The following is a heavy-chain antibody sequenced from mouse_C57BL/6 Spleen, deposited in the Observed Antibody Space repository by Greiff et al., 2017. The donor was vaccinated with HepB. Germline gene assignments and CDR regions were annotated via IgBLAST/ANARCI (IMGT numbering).Heavy chain of an antibody. CDR1: GYTFTDYY. V-gene: IGHV1-26*01. Sequence: VQLQQSGPELVKPGASVKLSCKASGYTFTDYYMNWVKQSHGKSLEWIGAINPNNGGTSYNQKFKGKATLTVDKASSTAYMELRSLTSEDSEVYDGAGDYGTGGYAMDDWGQGTSVTVSS. D-gene: IGHD1-1*01. CDR2: INPNNGGT. CDR3: AGDYGTGGYAMDD. J-gene: IGHJ4*01.